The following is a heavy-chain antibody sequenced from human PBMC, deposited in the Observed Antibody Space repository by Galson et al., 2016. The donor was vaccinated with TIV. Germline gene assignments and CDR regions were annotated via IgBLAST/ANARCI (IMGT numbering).Heavy chain of an antibody. CDR3: ARGGWSGDPGDYHYYYMDV. CDR1: GGTFTSFA. V-gene: IGHV1-69*13. CDR2: TVPMFGIV. Sequence: SVTVSCKASGGTFTSFAISWVRQSRGQGLEWMGGTVPMFGIVTYAQKFQGKITLTADASTSTAYMELRSLRSDDTAVYYCARGGWSGDPGDYHYYYMDVWGKGTTVIVSS. D-gene: IGHD3-3*01. J-gene: IGHJ6*03.